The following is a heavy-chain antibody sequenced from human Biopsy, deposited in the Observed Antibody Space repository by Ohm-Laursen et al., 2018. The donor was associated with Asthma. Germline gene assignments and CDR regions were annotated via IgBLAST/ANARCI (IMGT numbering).Heavy chain of an antibody. Sequence: SLRLSCAASGFSFDDYAMFWVRQAPGKGLEWVSGISWNSGTIGYADSVKGRFTISRDNSKDTLDLQMNSLRAEDTAVYYCAGQYGGNSPPLEWGQGTLVTVSS. V-gene: IGHV3-9*01. CDR1: GFSFDDYA. CDR2: ISWNSGTI. J-gene: IGHJ4*02. CDR3: AGQYGGNSPPLE. D-gene: IGHD4-23*01.